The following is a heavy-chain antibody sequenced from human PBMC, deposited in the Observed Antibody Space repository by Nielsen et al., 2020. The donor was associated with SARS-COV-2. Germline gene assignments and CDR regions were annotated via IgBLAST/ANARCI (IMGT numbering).Heavy chain of an antibody. J-gene: IGHJ4*02. V-gene: IGHV1-3*04. CDR2: INSDSGNT. D-gene: IGHD2-2*01. Sequence: WVRQAPGQRLEWMGWINSDSGNTKYSQKFRGRVTITRDTSASTAYMEPSGLSSEDTAVYYCARSRGCSATSCFFDYWGQGALVTVSS. CDR3: ARSRGCSATSCFFDY.